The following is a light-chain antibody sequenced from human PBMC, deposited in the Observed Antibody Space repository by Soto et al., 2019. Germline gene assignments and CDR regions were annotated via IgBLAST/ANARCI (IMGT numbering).Light chain of an antibody. CDR2: AAS. V-gene: IGKV1-27*01. Sequence: DIQMTQSPSSLSASVGDRVTITCRASQGINNYLSWYQQKPGKVPKVLIYAASTLQAGVPSRLSGSGSSTDFTLTTDSLQPEDVATYYCQSYSSAPFTFGPGTKVDIK. CDR3: QSYSSAPFT. CDR1: QGINNY. J-gene: IGKJ3*01.